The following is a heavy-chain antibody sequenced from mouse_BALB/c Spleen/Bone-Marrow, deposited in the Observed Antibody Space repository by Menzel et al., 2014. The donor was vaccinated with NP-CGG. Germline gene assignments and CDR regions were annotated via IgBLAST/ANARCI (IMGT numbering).Heavy chain of an antibody. D-gene: IGHD2-4*01. J-gene: IGHJ3*01. CDR3: ARSSSYDYDVGFAY. V-gene: IGHV3-2*02. CDR1: GYSITRDYA. Sequence: EVQVVESGPGLVKPSQSLSLTCIVTGYSITRDYAWNWIRQFPGNKLEWMGYISYSGSTIYNPSLESRISITRDTSKNQFFLQLNSVTTEDTATYYCARSSSYDYDVGFAYWGQGTLVTVSA. CDR2: ISYSGST.